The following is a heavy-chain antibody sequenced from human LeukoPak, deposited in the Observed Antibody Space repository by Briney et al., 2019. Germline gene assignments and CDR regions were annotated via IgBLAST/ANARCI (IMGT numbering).Heavy chain of an antibody. CDR2: IYHSGST. CDR1: GGSISSSYW. Sequence: SETLSLTCGVSGGSISSSYWWTWVRQPPGKGPEWIGEIYHSGSTNYNPSLKSRVTISVDKSKSQFSLKLSSVTAADTAVYYCARKGYTIGSFDYWGQGTLVTVSS. V-gene: IGHV4-4*02. J-gene: IGHJ4*02. CDR3: ARKGYTIGSFDY. D-gene: IGHD5-18*01.